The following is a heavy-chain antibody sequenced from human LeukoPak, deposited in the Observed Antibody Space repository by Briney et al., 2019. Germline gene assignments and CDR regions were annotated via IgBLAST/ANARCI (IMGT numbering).Heavy chain of an antibody. CDR2: IWYDGSNK. V-gene: IGHV3-33*01. CDR1: GFTFSSDG. CDR3: ARLEGDQLLSLSSYYYYGMDV. Sequence: GGSLRLSCAASGFTFSSDGMHWVRQAPGKGLEWVAVIWYDGSNKYYADSVKGRFTISRDNSKNTLYLQMNSLRAEETAVYYCARLEGDQLLSLSSYYYYGMDVWGQGTTVTVSS. J-gene: IGHJ6*02. D-gene: IGHD2-2*01.